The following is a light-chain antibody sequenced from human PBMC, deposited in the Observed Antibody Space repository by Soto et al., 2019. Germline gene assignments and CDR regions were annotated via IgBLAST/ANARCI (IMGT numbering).Light chain of an antibody. J-gene: IGKJ5*01. V-gene: IGKV3-20*01. Sequence: EIVLTQSPGALSLSPGERATLSCRASQSVSSGYLAWYQQKPGQAPRLLIFATSRRATGIPDRFSGSGSGTDFTLTISRLEPEDVAVYCCQQYGSSPPITFGQGTRLEIK. CDR3: QQYGSSPPIT. CDR1: QSVSSGY. CDR2: ATS.